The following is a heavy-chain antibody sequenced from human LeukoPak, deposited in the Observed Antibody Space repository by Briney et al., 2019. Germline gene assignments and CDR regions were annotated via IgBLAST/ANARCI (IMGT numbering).Heavy chain of an antibody. CDR2: ISSSSSYI. J-gene: IGHJ3*02. CDR1: GFTLRSYS. V-gene: IGHV3-21*01. CDR3: ARAAGYNWNDGYAFDI. Sequence: GGTLRLSRAASGFTLRSYSMNGVRQAPGKGLECGSSISSSSSYIYYADTVKGRFTISRDNAKNSLYLQMNSLRAEDTAVYYCARAAGYNWNDGYAFDIWGQGTMVTVSS. D-gene: IGHD1-20*01.